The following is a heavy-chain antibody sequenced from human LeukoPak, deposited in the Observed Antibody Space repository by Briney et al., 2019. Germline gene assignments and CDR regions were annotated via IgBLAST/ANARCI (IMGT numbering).Heavy chain of an antibody. V-gene: IGHV4-39*07. CDR3: ASRYCSGGSCYRNRQFDY. J-gene: IGHJ4*02. CDR2: ISSRGST. Sequence: PSETLSLTCSVAGDSGAAMDYSWNWIRHSPGKGLQWIGSISSRGSTNYNPSLKSRVTISVDTSKNQFSLKLSSVTAADTAVYYCASRYCSGGSCYRNRQFDYWGQGTLVTVSS. D-gene: IGHD2-15*01. CDR1: GDSGAAMDYS.